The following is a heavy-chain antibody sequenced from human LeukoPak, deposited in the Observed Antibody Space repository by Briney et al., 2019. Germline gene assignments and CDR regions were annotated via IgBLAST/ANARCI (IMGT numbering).Heavy chain of an antibody. CDR1: GFTFSSSA. Sequence: GGSLRLSCAASGFTFSSSAMSWVRQAPGKGLEWVSSISGSGDSTYYADSVKGRFTISRDNSKNTLYLQMNNLRIEDTALYYCAKTSLSDPSGHYYYMDVWGKGTTVTVSS. V-gene: IGHV3-23*01. CDR3: AKTSLSDPSGHYYYMDV. CDR2: ISGSGDST. J-gene: IGHJ6*03. D-gene: IGHD3-3*01.